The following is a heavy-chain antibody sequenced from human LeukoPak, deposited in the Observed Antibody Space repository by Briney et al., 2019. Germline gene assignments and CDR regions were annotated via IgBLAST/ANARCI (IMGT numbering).Heavy chain of an antibody. CDR2: IYDRGPT. V-gene: IGHV4-30-2*01. Sequence: SQTLSLTCTVSGGAITSGGYSWNWIRQPPGKGLEWIGCIYDRGPTYYNPSLKSRVTISVDRPKNQFFLNVTSVTAADTAVYYCARSRQGSGLLNYWGQGNLVAVSS. D-gene: IGHD3-10*01. J-gene: IGHJ4*02. CDR1: GGAITSGGYS. CDR3: ARSRQGSGLLNY.